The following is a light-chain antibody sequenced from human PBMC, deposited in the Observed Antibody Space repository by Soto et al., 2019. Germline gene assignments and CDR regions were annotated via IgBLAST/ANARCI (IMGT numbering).Light chain of an antibody. Sequence: EIVLTQSPATLSLSPGERAALCCRASESSSNYLAWYQHKPGQAPRLLIYGASNRATGIPDRFSGSGSGTDFTLTIRRLEPEDFAVYYCQQYGRSSLTFGGGTKVDIK. CDR3: QQYGRSSLT. CDR2: GAS. CDR1: ESSSNY. V-gene: IGKV3-20*01. J-gene: IGKJ4*01.